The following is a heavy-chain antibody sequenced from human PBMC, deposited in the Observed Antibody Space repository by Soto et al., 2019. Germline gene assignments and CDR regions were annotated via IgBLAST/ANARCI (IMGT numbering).Heavy chain of an antibody. J-gene: IGHJ4*02. Sequence: QVQLVQSGAEVKKPGSSVKVSCKASGGTFSSYAISWVRQAPGQGLEWMGGIIPIFGTANYAQKFQGRVTXXAXEXXSTAYMELSSLRSEDTAVYYCARKWLLSFGGFYDYWGQGTLVTVSS. CDR1: GGTFSSYA. CDR2: IIPIFGTA. V-gene: IGHV1-69*12. D-gene: IGHD3-3*01. CDR3: ARKWLLSFGGFYDY.